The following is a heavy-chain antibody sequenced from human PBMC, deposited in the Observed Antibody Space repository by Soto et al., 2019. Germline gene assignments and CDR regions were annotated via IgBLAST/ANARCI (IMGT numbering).Heavy chain of an antibody. CDR1: GFTFSSYW. Sequence: EVQLVESGGGLVQPGGSLRLSCAASGFTFSSYWMSWVRQAPGKGLEWVANIKQDGSEKYYVDSVKGRFTISRDNAKNSLYLQMNRLRAEDTAVYYCARDQWLVEDYYYYYGMDVWGQGTTVNVSS. CDR3: ARDQWLVEDYYYYYGMDV. V-gene: IGHV3-7*03. CDR2: IKQDGSEK. J-gene: IGHJ6*02. D-gene: IGHD6-19*01.